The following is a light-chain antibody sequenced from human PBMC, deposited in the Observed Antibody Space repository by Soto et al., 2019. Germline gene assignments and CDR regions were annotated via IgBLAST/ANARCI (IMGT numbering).Light chain of an antibody. Sequence: QSALTQPASVSGSPGQSITISCTGTNSDVGRYKLVSWYQQHPGKAPKLMIYDVSNRPSGVSNRFSGSKSGNTASLTISGLQAEDEADYYCSSYTTSTTPIFGGGTKLTVL. CDR2: DVS. CDR3: SSYTTSTTPI. CDR1: NSDVGRYKL. J-gene: IGLJ2*01. V-gene: IGLV2-14*03.